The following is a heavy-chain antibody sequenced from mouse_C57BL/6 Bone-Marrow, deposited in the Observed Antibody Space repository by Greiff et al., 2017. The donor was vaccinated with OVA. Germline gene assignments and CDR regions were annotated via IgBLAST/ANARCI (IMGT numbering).Heavy chain of an antibody. CDR3: ARRRGYGSSYGGDY. D-gene: IGHD1-1*01. CDR2: INPNNGGT. Sequence: VQLQQSGPELVKPGASVKIPCKASGYTFTDYNMDWVKQSHGKSLEWIGDINPNNGGTIYNQKFKGKATLTVDKSSSTAYMELRILTSEDTAVYYCARRRGYGSSYGGDYWGQGTSVTVSS. V-gene: IGHV1-18*01. CDR1: GYTFTDYN. J-gene: IGHJ4*01.